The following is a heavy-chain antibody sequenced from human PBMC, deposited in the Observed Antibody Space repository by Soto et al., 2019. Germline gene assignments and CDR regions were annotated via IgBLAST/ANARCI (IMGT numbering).Heavy chain of an antibody. CDR2: ISYDGGNK. J-gene: IGHJ6*02. CDR1: GVTFSNYG. Sequence: QVQLVESGGGVVQPGRSLRLSCAASGVTFSNYGMHWVRQAPGKGLEWVAVISYDGGNKYYADSVKGRFTISRDNSKNTLFLQMNSLRAEDTAVYYCAKVVGYCSSYSCRDYYYYYGMDVWGQGTTVTVSS. D-gene: IGHD2-2*01. V-gene: IGHV3-30*18. CDR3: AKVVGYCSSYSCRDYYYYYGMDV.